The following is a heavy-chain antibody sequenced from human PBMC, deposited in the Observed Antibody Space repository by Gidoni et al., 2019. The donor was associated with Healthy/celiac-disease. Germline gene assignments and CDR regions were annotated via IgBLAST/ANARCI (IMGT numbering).Heavy chain of an antibody. J-gene: IGHJ4*02. CDR2: INHSGST. V-gene: IGHV4-34*01. Sequence: QVQLQQWGAGLLKPSQTLSLTCAVYGGSFSGSSWSWIRQPPGKGLEWIGEINHSGSTNYNPSLKSRVTISVDTSKNQFSLKLSSVTAADTAVYYCARGALTMVRRNATRFDYWGQGTLVTVSS. D-gene: IGHD3-10*01. CDR3: ARGALTMVRRNATRFDY. CDR1: GGSFSGSS.